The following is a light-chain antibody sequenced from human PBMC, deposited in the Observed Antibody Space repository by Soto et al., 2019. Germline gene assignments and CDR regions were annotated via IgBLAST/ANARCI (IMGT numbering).Light chain of an antibody. CDR2: LNSDGSH. CDR1: SGHSSYA. V-gene: IGLV4-69*01. CDR3: QTWGTGIQVV. Sequence: QAVVTQSPSASASLGASVKLTCTLSSGHSSYAIAWHQQQPEKGPRYLMKLNSDGSHTKGDGIPDRFSGSTSGAERYLTISSLQSEDEDDYYCQTWGTGIQVVFGGGTKLTVL. J-gene: IGLJ2*01.